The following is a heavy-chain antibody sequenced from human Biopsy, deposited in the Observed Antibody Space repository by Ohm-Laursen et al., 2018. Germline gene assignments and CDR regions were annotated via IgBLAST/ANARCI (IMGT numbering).Heavy chain of an antibody. CDR3: ARDRWPHVTLLGLVVFDF. D-gene: IGHD3-3*01. Sequence: GSSVKVSCKTSGYTFTTYGISWVRQAPGQGLEWMGWINTYNGDTDYAQKLQGRVTMTTDTSTSTAYMDLRSLRSDDTAVYYCARDRWPHVTLLGLVVFDFWGQGTLVIVSS. CDR1: GYTFTTYG. CDR2: INTYNGDT. V-gene: IGHV1-18*01. J-gene: IGHJ4*02.